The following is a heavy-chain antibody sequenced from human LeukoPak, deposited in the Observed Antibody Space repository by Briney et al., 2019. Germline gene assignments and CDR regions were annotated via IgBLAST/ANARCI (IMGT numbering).Heavy chain of an antibody. CDR2: IIPIFGTA. J-gene: IGHJ4*02. V-gene: IGHV1-69*05. Sequence: ASVKVSCKASGGTFSSYAISWVRQAPGQGLEWMGRIIPIFGTANYAQKFQGRVTITTDESTSTAYMELSRLRSEDTAVYYCESATYYYGSGRYRFDYWGQGTLVTVSS. D-gene: IGHD3-10*01. CDR1: GGTFSSYA. CDR3: ESATYYYGSGRYRFDY.